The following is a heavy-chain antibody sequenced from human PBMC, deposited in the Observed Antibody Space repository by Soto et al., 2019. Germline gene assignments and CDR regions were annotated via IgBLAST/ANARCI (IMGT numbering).Heavy chain of an antibody. Sequence: SWVRQAPGQGLEWMGWITAYNGNTNYAQKLPGRATMTTDTPMSTASRELRSLRHDDTAVYYCAREYGSGRRLGIWGKGTLVTVSS. CDR3: AREYGSGRRLGI. D-gene: IGHD3-10*01. V-gene: IGHV1-18*01. J-gene: IGHJ4*02. CDR2: ITAYNGNT.